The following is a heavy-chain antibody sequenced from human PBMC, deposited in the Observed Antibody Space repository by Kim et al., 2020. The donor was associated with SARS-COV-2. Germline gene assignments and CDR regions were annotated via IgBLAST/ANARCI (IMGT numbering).Heavy chain of an antibody. Sequence: KGRFTISRDNAKNSLYLQMNSLRAEDTALYYCAKDFGRFSRLELFGPMAYWGQGTLVTVSS. J-gene: IGHJ4*02. D-gene: IGHD1-7*01. V-gene: IGHV3-9*01. CDR3: AKDFGRFSRLELFGPMAY.